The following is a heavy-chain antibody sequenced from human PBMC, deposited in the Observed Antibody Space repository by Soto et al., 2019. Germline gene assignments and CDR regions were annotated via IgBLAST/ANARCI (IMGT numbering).Heavy chain of an antibody. J-gene: IGHJ4*01. CDR1: GFTFDDYA. CDR2: ITWNSGKI. CDR3: VKDSYADFHRVLSTAEYFFDY. V-gene: IGHV3-9*01. D-gene: IGHD2-15*01. Sequence: PXGSLRLSCTASGFTFDDYAMHWVRQGPGMGLDWVSGITWNSGKIAYADSVKGRFTIARDDDNNSLYLQMNSLRPEDTALYYCVKDSYADFHRVLSTAEYFFDYWGQGTLVTVSS.